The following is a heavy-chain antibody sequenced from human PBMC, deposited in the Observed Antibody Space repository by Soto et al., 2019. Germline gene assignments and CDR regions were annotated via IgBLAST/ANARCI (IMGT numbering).Heavy chain of an antibody. Sequence: QVHLVQSGAEVKKPGASVKVSCKGSGYTFTSYGITWVRQAPGQGLEWMGGISAHNGNTDYAQKLQGRVTVTRDTSTSTAYMELRSLRSDDTAVYYCVRGRYGDYWGQGALVTVSS. J-gene: IGHJ4*02. D-gene: IGHD1-1*01. V-gene: IGHV1-18*01. CDR2: ISAHNGNT. CDR1: GYTFTSYG. CDR3: VRGRYGDY.